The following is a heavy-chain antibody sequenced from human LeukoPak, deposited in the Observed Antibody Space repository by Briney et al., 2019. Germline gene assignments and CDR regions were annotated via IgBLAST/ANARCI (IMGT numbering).Heavy chain of an antibody. V-gene: IGHV3-21*01. J-gene: IGHJ4*02. CDR2: ISSSSSYI. CDR1: GFTFSSYS. CDR3: ARDGPAVTTDQFDY. Sequence: PGGSLRLSCAASGFTFSSYSMNWVRQAPGKGLEWVSSISSSSSYIYYADPVKGRFTISRDNAKNSLYLQMNSLRAEDTAVYYCARDGPAVTTDQFDYWGQGTLVTVSS. D-gene: IGHD4-17*01.